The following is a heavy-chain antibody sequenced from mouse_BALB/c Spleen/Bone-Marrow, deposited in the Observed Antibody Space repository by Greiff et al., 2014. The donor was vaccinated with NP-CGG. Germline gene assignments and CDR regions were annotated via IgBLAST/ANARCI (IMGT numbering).Heavy chain of an antibody. Sequence: EVQLVESGGGLVQPGGSRKVSCAASGFTFSSFGMHWVRQAPEKGLEWVAYISSGSSTIYYADTVKGRFTISRDNPKSTLFLQMTSLRSEDTAMYYCARSTMITTGYYYAMDYWGQGTSVTVSS. CDR3: ARSTMITTGYYYAMDY. CDR1: GFTFSSFG. J-gene: IGHJ4*01. D-gene: IGHD2-4*01. CDR2: ISSGSSTI. V-gene: IGHV5-17*02.